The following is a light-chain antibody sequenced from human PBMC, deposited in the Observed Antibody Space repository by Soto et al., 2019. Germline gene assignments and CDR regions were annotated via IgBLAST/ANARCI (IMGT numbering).Light chain of an antibody. CDR1: QGVSTW. J-gene: IGKJ5*01. V-gene: IGKV1-12*01. Sequence: DIQRTQSPSSVSSSVGDRVTITCRASQGVSTWLAWYQQKPGKAPNLLIYTASSLQSGVTSRFSGSESGTDFTLTINGLQPEDFATYYCQPAASFQITCGQGTRMEIK. CDR3: QPAASFQIT. CDR2: TAS.